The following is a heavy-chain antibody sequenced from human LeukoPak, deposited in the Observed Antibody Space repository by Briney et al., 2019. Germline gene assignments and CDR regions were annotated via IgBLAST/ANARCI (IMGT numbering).Heavy chain of an antibody. Sequence: GGSLRLSCAASGFTFSSYAMSWVRQAPGKGLEWVSAISGSGGSTYYADSVKGRFTISRDNSKNTLYLQMNSLRAEDTAVYYCAKEGYDFWSGYRNAWYWGQGTLVTVSS. V-gene: IGHV3-23*01. CDR1: GFTFSSYA. CDR3: AKEGYDFWSGYRNAWY. D-gene: IGHD3-3*01. CDR2: ISGSGGST. J-gene: IGHJ4*02.